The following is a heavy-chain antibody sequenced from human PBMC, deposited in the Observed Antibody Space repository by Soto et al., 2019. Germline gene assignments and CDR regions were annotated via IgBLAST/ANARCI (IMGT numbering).Heavy chain of an antibody. V-gene: IGHV4-59*11. Sequence: SETLSLTCTVSGGSISTHYWNWIRQPPGKGLEWIGHVYYSGTTNYNASLKSRVTISVDTSRNQFSLKLTSVTAADTAVYYCARPSVAGAWGPFGHWGQGTLVTVSS. CDR2: VYYSGTT. J-gene: IGHJ4*02. D-gene: IGHD6-19*01. CDR1: GGSISTHY. CDR3: ARPSVAGAWGPFGH.